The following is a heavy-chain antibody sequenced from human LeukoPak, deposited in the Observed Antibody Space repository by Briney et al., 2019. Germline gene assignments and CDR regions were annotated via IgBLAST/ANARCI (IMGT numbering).Heavy chain of an antibody. CDR3: ARDSVTAMGIDY. J-gene: IGHJ4*02. Sequence: SETLSLTCTVSGDSISSYYWSWIRQPPGKGLEWIGYIYYSGSTNYNPSLKSRVTISVDTSKNQFSLKLSSVTAADTAVYYCARDSVTAMGIDYWGQGTLVTVSS. V-gene: IGHV4-59*01. CDR2: IYYSGST. CDR1: GDSISSYY. D-gene: IGHD5-18*01.